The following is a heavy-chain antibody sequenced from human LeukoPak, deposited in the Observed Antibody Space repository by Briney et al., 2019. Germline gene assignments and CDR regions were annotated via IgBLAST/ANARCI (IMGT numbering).Heavy chain of an antibody. CDR2: IYYSGST. V-gene: IGHV4-39*07. CDR3: ARASHGWYFDL. Sequence: PSETLSLTCTVSGGSININTYYWGWIRQPPGKGLEWIGSIYYSGSTYYNPSLKSRVTVSVDTSKNQFSLRLSSVTAADTAVYYCARASHGWYFDLWGRGTLVTVSS. D-gene: IGHD6-6*01. CDR1: GGSININTYY. J-gene: IGHJ2*01.